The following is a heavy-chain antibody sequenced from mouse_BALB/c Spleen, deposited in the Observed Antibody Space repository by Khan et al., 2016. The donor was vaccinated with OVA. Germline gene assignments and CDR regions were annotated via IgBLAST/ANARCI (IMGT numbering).Heavy chain of an antibody. J-gene: IGHJ3*01. V-gene: IGHV5-4*02. D-gene: IGHD2-1*01. Sequence: EVELVESGGGLVKPGGSLKLSCAASGFNFSDYYMYWVRQTPEKRLEWVATISDGGNYTYYMDSVKGRFTISRDDAKHNLYLQMSSLKSEDTAMYYCSGGQDGNPFAYWGQGTLVTVSA. CDR1: GFNFSDYY. CDR3: SGGQDGNPFAY. CDR2: ISDGGNYT.